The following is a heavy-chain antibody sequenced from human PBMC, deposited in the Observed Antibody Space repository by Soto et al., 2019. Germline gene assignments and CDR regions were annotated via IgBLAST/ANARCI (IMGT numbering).Heavy chain of an antibody. CDR1: GGASSGYY. CDR2: INHSGST. Sequence: PLSLNCAVYGGASSGYYRSCIRQPPGKGLEWIGEINHSGSTNYNPSLKSRVTISVDTSKNQFSLKLSSVTAADTAVYYCARFKRSLLWFGELLYGYYGMDVWGQGTTVT. CDR3: ARFKRSLLWFGELLYGYYGMDV. V-gene: IGHV4-34*01. D-gene: IGHD3-10*01. J-gene: IGHJ6*02.